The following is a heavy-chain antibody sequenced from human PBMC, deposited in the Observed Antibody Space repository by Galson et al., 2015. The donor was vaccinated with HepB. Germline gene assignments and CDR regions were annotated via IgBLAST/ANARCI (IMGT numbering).Heavy chain of an antibody. J-gene: IGHJ4*02. CDR1: GYTFTSYA. CDR3: AKVLVTLPTRGLDY. Sequence: SVKVSCKASGYTFTSYAMHWVRQAPGQRLEWMGWINAGNGNTKYSQKFQGRVTITRDTSASTAYMELSSLRAEDTAVYFCAKVLVTLPTRGLDYWGQGTLVTVSS. V-gene: IGHV1-3*01. CDR2: INAGNGNT. D-gene: IGHD4-23*01.